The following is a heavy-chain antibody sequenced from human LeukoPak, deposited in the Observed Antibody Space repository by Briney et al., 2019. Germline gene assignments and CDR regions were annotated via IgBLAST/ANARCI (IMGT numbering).Heavy chain of an antibody. J-gene: IGHJ4*02. CDR3: ARDSAPPSPYGSGSYPFDY. CDR1: GFTFSSYG. CDR2: IWYDGSNK. D-gene: IGHD3-10*01. V-gene: IGHV3-33*01. Sequence: PGGSLRLSCAASGFTFSSYGMHWVRQAPGKGLEWVAVIWYDGSNKYYADSVKGRFTISRDNSKNTLYLQMNSLRAEDTAVYYCARDSAPPSPYGSGSYPFDYWGQGTLVTVSS.